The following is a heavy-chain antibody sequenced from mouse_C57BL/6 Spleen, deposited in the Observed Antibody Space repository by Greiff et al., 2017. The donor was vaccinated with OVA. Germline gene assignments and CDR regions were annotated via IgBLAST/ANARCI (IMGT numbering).Heavy chain of an antibody. CDR2: INPSNGGT. CDR1: GYTFTSYW. V-gene: IGHV1-53*01. Sequence: QVLLQQPGTELVKPGASVKLSCKASGYTFTSYWMHWVKQRPGQGLEWIGNINPSNGGTNYNEKFKSKATLTVDKSSSTAYMRLSSLTSEDSAVYYCARAHWPDYYGSRGDDWGQGTSVTVSS. J-gene: IGHJ4*01. CDR3: ARAHWPDYYGSRGDD. D-gene: IGHD1-1*01.